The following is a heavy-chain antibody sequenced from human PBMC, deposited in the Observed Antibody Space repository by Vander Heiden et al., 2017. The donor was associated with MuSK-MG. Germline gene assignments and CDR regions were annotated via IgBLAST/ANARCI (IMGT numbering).Heavy chain of an antibody. J-gene: IGHJ3*02. CDR1: GFTFSSYD. V-gene: IGHV3-13*01. Sequence: EVQLVASGGGLVPPGASLRLPCAASGFTFSSYDMHWVRQATGKGREWVSAIGTAGDTYYPGSVKGRFTISRENAKNSLYLQMNSLRAGDTAVYYCARGAMGAFDIWGQGTMVTVSS. CDR3: ARGAMGAFDI. CDR2: IGTAGDT. D-gene: IGHD1-26*01.